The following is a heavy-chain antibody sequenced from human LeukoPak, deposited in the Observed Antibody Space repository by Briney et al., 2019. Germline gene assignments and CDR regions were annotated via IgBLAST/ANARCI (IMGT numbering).Heavy chain of an antibody. CDR3: ARDFPVDYYGSGSYYNWFDP. V-gene: IGHV1-69*01. D-gene: IGHD3-10*01. CDR1: GGTFSSYA. J-gene: IGHJ5*02. Sequence: GASVKVSCKASGGTFSSYAISWVRQAPGQGLEWMGGIIPIFGTANYAQKFQGRVTITADGSTSTAYMELSSLRSEDTAVYYCARDFPVDYYGSGSYYNWFDPWGQGTLVTVSS. CDR2: IIPIFGTA.